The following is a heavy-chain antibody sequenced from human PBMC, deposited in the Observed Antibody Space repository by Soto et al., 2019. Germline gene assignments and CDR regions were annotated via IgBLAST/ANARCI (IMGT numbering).Heavy chain of an antibody. CDR2: INHSGST. D-gene: IGHD3-10*01. J-gene: IGHJ6*02. CDR3: ARGRVYYYGSGSYDYYYGMDV. V-gene: IGHV4-34*01. CDR1: GGSFSGYY. Sequence: SETLSLTCAVYGGSFSGYYWSWIRQPPGKGLEWIGEINHSGSTNYNPSLKSRVTISVDTSKNQFSLKLSSVTAADTAVYYCARGRVYYYGSGSYDYYYGMDVWGQGTTVT.